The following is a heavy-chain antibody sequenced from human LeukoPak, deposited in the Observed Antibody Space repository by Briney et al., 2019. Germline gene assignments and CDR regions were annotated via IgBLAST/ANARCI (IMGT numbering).Heavy chain of an antibody. J-gene: IGHJ4*02. V-gene: IGHV4-39*07. CDR2: IYYSGST. Sequence: PSETLSLTCTVSGGSISSSSYYWGWIRQPPGTGLEWIGSIYYSGSTYYNPSLKSRVTISVDTSKNQFSLKLSSVTAADTAVYYCAREANYYGSGSYFEGTFDYWGQGSLVTVSS. CDR3: AREANYYGSGSYFEGTFDY. CDR1: GGSISSSSYY. D-gene: IGHD3-10*01.